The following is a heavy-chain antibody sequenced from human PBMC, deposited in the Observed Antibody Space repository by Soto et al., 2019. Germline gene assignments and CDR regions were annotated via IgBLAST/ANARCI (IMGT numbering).Heavy chain of an antibody. CDR1: GFTFKNYA. J-gene: IGHJ4*02. D-gene: IGHD4-17*01. V-gene: IGHV3-23*01. CDR2: ISDNGGVI. Sequence: GGSLRLSCVASGFTFKNYAMIWVRQVPGKGLEWVPGISDNGGVIFYADAVRGRFTISRDNSKNTLYLQMNSLRAEDTAVYYCARVVSGRDYGDSIDCWGRGTLVTVSS. CDR3: ARVVSGRDYGDSIDC.